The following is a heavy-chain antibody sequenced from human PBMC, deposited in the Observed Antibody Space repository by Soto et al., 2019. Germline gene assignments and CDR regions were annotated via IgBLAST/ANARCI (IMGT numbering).Heavy chain of an antibody. CDR1: AYTFTSYA. Sequence: ASVKVSCKASAYTFTSYAMHWVRQAPGQRLEWMGWINAGNGNTKYSQKFQGRVTITRDTSASTAYMELSSLRSEDTAVYYCECSFNVPAVLGYWGQGSLVIGSS. CDR3: ECSFNVPAVLGY. D-gene: IGHD2-2*01. V-gene: IGHV1-3*01. CDR2: INAGNGNT. J-gene: IGHJ4*02.